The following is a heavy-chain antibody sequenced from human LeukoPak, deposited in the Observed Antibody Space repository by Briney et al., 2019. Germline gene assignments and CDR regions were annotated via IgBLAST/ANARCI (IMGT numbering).Heavy chain of an antibody. CDR3: AKAGTDGIRDNNYYMDV. CDR2: ISGDGEGT. J-gene: IGHJ6*03. Sequence: GGSLRLSCAASGFTFSSFSMSWVRQAPGKGLEWVSAISGDGEGTYYADSVKGRFSISRDNSKDTLFLQMNSLRAEDTAVYYCAKAGTDGIRDNNYYMDVWGKGTTVTVSS. V-gene: IGHV3-23*01. D-gene: IGHD1-14*01. CDR1: GFTFSSFS.